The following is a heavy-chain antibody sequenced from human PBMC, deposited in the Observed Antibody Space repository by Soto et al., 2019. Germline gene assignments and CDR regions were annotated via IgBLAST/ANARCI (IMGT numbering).Heavy chain of an antibody. D-gene: IGHD3-22*01. CDR3: ARVPYYYDSSGYHPYYFDY. CDR1: GGSISSYY. Sequence: TVSGGSISSYYWSWIRQPPGKGLEWIGYIYYSGSTNYNPSLKSRVTISVDTSKNQFSLKLSSVTAADTAVYYCARVPYYYDSSGYHPYYFDYWGQGTLVTVSS. J-gene: IGHJ4*02. V-gene: IGHV4-59*01. CDR2: IYYSGST.